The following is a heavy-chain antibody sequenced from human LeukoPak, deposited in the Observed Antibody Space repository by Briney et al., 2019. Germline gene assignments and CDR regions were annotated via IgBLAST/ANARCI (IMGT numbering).Heavy chain of an antibody. Sequence: SETLSLTCAVYGGSFSGYYWSWIRQPPGKGLEWIGEINHSGSTNYNPSLKSRVTISVDTSKNQFSLKLSSVTAADTAVYYCARGLTPSRPYYFDYWGQGTLVTVSS. V-gene: IGHV4-34*01. CDR1: GGSFSGYY. CDR2: INHSGST. CDR3: ARGLTPSRPYYFDY. J-gene: IGHJ4*02.